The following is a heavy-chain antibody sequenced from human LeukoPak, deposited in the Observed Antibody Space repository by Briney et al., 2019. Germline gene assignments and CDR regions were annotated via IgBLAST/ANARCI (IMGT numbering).Heavy chain of an antibody. Sequence: GGSLRLSCAASGFTFSSYSMTWVRQAPGKGLEWVSSISSSSSYIDYADSVRGRFTISRDNAKNSLYLQMKSLRAEDTAVFYCARDRGFWSSYHRIDGMDVWGQGTTVTVSS. CDR1: GFTFSSYS. D-gene: IGHD3-3*01. J-gene: IGHJ6*02. V-gene: IGHV3-21*01. CDR3: ARDRGFWSSYHRIDGMDV. CDR2: ISSSSSYI.